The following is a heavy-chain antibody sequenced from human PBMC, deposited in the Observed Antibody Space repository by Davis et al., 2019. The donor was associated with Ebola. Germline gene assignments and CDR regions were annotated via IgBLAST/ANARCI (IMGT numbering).Heavy chain of an antibody. D-gene: IGHD2-2*01. J-gene: IGHJ6*03. V-gene: IGHV1-18*01. CDR2: ISAYNGNT. CDR3: AREWRRDIVVVPAAMDV. Sequence: ASVKVSCKASGYTFTSYGISWVRQAPGQGLEWMGWISAYNGNTNYAQKLQVRVTMTTDTSTSTAYMELRSLRSDDTAVYYCAREWRRDIVVVPAAMDVWGKGTTVTVSS. CDR1: GYTFTSYG.